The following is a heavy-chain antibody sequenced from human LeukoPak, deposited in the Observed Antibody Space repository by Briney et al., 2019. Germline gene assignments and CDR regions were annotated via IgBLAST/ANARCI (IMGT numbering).Heavy chain of an antibody. Sequence: KPGGSLRLSCAASGFTFSDYYMNWIRQAPGKGLEWISYISSSSSYTDYADSVKGRFTISRDNAKSALYLHLNSLRLEDTAVYYCAAGTAADFWGQGTLVTVSS. CDR2: ISSSSSYT. CDR3: AAGTAADF. V-gene: IGHV3-11*03. CDR1: GFTFSDYY. D-gene: IGHD6-25*01. J-gene: IGHJ4*02.